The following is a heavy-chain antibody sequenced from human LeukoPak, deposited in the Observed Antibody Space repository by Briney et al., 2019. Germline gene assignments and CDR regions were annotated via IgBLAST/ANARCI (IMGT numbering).Heavy chain of an antibody. CDR1: GGSISSSSYY. Sequence: SETLSLTCTVSGGSISSSSYYWGWIRQPPGKGLEWIGSIYYSGSTYYNPSLKSRVTISVDTSKNQFSLKLSSVTAADTAVYYCARHITIFGVVMSDWFDPWGQGTLVTVSS. D-gene: IGHD3-3*01. J-gene: IGHJ5*02. CDR2: IYYSGST. CDR3: ARHITIFGVVMSDWFDP. V-gene: IGHV4-39*01.